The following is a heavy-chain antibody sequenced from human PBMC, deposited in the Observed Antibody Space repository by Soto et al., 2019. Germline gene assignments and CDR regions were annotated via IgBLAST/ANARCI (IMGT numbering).Heavy chain of an antibody. D-gene: IGHD2-2*01. CDR3: ARGVGYCSSTSCYDLLSLDYYYYMDV. Sequence: ASVKVSCKASGYTFTSYDINWVRQATGQGLEWMGWMNPNSGNTGYAQKFQGRVTMTRNTSISTAYMELSSLRSEDTAEYYCARGVGYCSSTSCYDLLSLDYYYYMDVWGKGTTVTVSS. J-gene: IGHJ6*03. CDR2: MNPNSGNT. CDR1: GYTFTSYD. V-gene: IGHV1-8*01.